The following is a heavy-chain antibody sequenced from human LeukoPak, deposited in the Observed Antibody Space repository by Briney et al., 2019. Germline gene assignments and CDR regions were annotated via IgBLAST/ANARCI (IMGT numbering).Heavy chain of an antibody. V-gene: IGHV3-21*01. CDR1: GFTFSTYS. Sequence: PGGSLRLSCAASGFTFSTYSMNWVRQAPGKGLEWVSSISTSSSYIYYADSVKGRFTISRDNAKNSLCLQMNSLRAEDTAVYYCVGAVAGPFGYWGQGTLVTVSS. CDR2: ISTSSSYI. CDR3: VGAVAGPFGY. J-gene: IGHJ4*02. D-gene: IGHD6-19*01.